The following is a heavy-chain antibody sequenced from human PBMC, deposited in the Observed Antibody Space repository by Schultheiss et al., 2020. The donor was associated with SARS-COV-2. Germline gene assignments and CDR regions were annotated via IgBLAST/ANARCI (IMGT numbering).Heavy chain of an antibody. D-gene: IGHD1-14*01. CDR1: GGTFSSYA. CDR3: ARFTTENWFDP. Sequence: SVKVSCKASGGTFSSYAISWVRQAPGQGLEWMGGIIPIFGTANYAQKLQGRVTMTTDTSTSTAYMELRSLRSDDTAVYYCARFTTENWFDPWGQGTLVTVSS. J-gene: IGHJ5*02. CDR2: IIPIFGTA. V-gene: IGHV1-69*05.